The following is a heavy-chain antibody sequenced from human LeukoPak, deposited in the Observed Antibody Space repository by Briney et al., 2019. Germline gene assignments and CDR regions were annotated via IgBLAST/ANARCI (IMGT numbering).Heavy chain of an antibody. J-gene: IGHJ4*02. CDR3: AKAFYCASTCCCVRDY. D-gene: IGHD2-2*01. CDR1: GFTVSSNY. Sequence: GGSLRLSCAASGFTVSSNYMSWVRQAPGKGLEWVSVIYSGGSTYYADSVKGRFTISRDNSRNTLHLQMNSLRAEDTAVYFCAKAFYCASTCCCVRDYWGQGILVTVSS. CDR2: IYSGGST. V-gene: IGHV3-53*01.